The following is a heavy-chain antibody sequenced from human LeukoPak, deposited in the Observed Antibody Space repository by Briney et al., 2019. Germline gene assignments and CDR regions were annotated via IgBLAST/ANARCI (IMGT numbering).Heavy chain of an antibody. CDR2: INSDGSST. J-gene: IGHJ3*02. Sequence: GGSLRLSCAASGFTFSSYWMHWVRQAPGKGLVWVSHINSDGSSTNYADSVKGRFTISRDNSKNTLYLQMNSLRAEDTAVYYCAKEYGDYVWGSYRYTRERAFDIWGQGTMVTVSS. CDR1: GFTFSSYW. V-gene: IGHV3-74*01. CDR3: AKEYGDYVWGSYRYTRERAFDI. D-gene: IGHD3-16*02.